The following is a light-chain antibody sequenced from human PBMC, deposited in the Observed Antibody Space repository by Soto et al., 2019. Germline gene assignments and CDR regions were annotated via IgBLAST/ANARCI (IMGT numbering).Light chain of an antibody. Sequence: EIVLTQSPGTLSLSPGERATLSCRASQSVSSTYLAWYQQKPGQAPRLLIYGASSRATGIPDRFSGSGSGTIITLTISRLEPEDFAVYYCQQYGTSPLTFGGGTKVEIK. CDR1: QSVSSTY. CDR3: QQYGTSPLT. J-gene: IGKJ4*01. CDR2: GAS. V-gene: IGKV3-20*01.